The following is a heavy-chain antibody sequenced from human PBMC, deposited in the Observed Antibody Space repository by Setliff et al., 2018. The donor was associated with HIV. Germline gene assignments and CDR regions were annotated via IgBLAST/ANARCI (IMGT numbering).Heavy chain of an antibody. CDR3: ARKGSSSRSQEYYYDF. V-gene: IGHV4-39*07. J-gene: IGHJ4*02. D-gene: IGHD6-13*01. CDR1: GGSIRSSSYQ. Sequence: KTSETLSLTCTVSGGSIRSSSYQWGWIRQPPGKGLEWIGSIYYRGSTYYNPSLKSRVTISVDTSKNQFSLKLSSVTAADTAVYYCARKGSSSRSQEYYYDFWGQGTLVTVSS. CDR2: IYYRGST.